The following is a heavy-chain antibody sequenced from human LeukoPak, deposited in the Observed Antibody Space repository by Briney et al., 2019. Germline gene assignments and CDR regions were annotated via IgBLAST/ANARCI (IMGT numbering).Heavy chain of an antibody. D-gene: IGHD2-2*01. CDR2: IYYSGST. CDR1: GGSFSGYY. V-gene: IGHV4-59*08. CDR3: ARLYCSSTSCYSARNWFDP. Sequence: PSETLSLTCAVYGGSFSGYYWSWIRQPPGKGLEWIGYIYYSGSTNYNPSLKSRVTISVDTSKNQFSLKLSSVTAADTAVYYCARLYCSSTSCYSARNWFDPWGQGTLVTVSS. J-gene: IGHJ5*02.